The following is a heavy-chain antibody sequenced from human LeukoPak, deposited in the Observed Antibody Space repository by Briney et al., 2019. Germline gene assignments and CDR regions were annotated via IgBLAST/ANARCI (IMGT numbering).Heavy chain of an antibody. CDR1: GYTFTSYG. Sequence: ASVKVSCKASGYTFTSYGISWVRQAPGQGLEWMGWISAFNGNTNYAQKFQGRVTITTDPSTSTAYMELSSLRSDATTVYHCARTPPKPGADFAYWGQGTRVTVSS. CDR3: ARTPPKPGADFAY. CDR2: ISAFNGNT. D-gene: IGHD1-14*01. J-gene: IGHJ4*02. V-gene: IGHV1-18*01.